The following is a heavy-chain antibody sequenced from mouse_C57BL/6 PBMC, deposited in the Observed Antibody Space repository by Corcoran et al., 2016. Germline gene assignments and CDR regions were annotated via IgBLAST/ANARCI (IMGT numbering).Heavy chain of an antibody. J-gene: IGHJ3*01. CDR2: INPDSSTI. Sequence: EVKLLQSGGGLVQPGGSLKLSCAASGIDFSRYWMSWVRRAPGTGLEWIGEINPDSSTINYAPSLKDKFIISRDNAKNTLYLQMSKVRSEDTALYYCARQGYYGLFAYWGQGTLVTVSA. D-gene: IGHD1-1*01. CDR1: GIDFSRYW. V-gene: IGHV4-1*01. CDR3: ARQGYYGLFAY.